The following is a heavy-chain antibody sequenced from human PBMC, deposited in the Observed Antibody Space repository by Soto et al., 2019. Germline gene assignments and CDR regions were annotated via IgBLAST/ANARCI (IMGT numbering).Heavy chain of an antibody. Sequence: EVQLVESGGGLVQPGGSLRLSCAASGFTSSSYWMHWVRQAPGKGLVWVSRINSGDGSITGYADSVKGRFTVSRDNAKNTLYLQSNSLGVEDTAVYYCARGPRLGFYGMDVWGQGTTVTVSS. V-gene: IGHV3-74*01. CDR3: ARGPRLGFYGMDV. D-gene: IGHD3-16*01. J-gene: IGHJ6*02. CDR1: GFTSSSYW. CDR2: INSGDGSIT.